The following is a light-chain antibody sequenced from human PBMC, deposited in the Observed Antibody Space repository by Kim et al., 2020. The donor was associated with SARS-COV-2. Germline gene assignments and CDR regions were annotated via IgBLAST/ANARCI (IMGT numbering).Light chain of an antibody. CDR2: RNY. CDR1: SSNIGPNY. Sequence: QSVLTQPPSASGTPGQRVTVTCSGNSSNIGPNYVYWYQHFPGTAPKLLIFRNYQRPSGVPDRFSGSKSGTSASLAIIGLRSEDEADYHCAAWDDSLSDWVFGGGTKVTVL. CDR3: AAWDDSLSDWV. J-gene: IGLJ3*02. V-gene: IGLV1-47*01.